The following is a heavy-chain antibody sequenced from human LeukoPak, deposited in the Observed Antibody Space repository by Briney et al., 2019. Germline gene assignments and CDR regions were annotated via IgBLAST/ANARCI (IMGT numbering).Heavy chain of an antibody. CDR1: GFSFSSGYY. V-gene: IGHV4-38-2*02. CDR2: IYQTGST. J-gene: IGHJ4*02. CDR3: ARVGSGYDWDY. Sequence: SETQSLTCIVSGFSFSSGYYWGWIRQTPRKGLEWIGNIYQTGSTYYNPSLKSRVTISVDTSKNQFSLRLTSVTAADTAVYYCARVGSGYDWDYWGQGTLVTVSS. D-gene: IGHD5-12*01.